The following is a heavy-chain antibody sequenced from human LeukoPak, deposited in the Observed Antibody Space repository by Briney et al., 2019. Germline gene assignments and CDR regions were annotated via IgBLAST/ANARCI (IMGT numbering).Heavy chain of an antibody. CDR1: GYTFTGYY. V-gene: IGHV1-2*02. CDR3: ARDRTRTGYSSGWYHDY. J-gene: IGHJ4*02. Sequence: GAPVKVSCKASGYTFTGYYMHWVRQAPGQGLEWMGWINPNSGGTNYAQKFQGRVTMTRDTSISTAYMELSRLRSDDTAVYYCARDRTRTGYSSGWYHDYWGQGTLVTVSS. CDR2: INPNSGGT. D-gene: IGHD6-19*01.